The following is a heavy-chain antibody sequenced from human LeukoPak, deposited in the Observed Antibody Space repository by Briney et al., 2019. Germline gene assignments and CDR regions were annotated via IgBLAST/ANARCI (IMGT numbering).Heavy chain of an antibody. D-gene: IGHD3-10*01. CDR1: GGSISSYY. CDR3: ARGVGYGLGYFDY. CDR2: IYYSGST. Sequence: SETLSLTCTVSGGSISSYYWSWIRQPPGKGLEWIGYIYYSGSTNYNPSLKSRVTISVDTSKNQFSLKLSSVTAADTAVYYCARGVGYGLGYFDYWGQGTLVTVSS. V-gene: IGHV4-59*01. J-gene: IGHJ4*02.